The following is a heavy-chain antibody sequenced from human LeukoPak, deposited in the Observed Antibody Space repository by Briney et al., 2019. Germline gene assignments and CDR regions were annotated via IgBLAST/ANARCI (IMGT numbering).Heavy chain of an antibody. D-gene: IGHD2-15*01. CDR2: ISGSGGST. CDR1: GFTFSSYA. J-gene: IGHJ4*02. Sequence: GGSLRLSCAASGFTFSSYAMSWVRQAPGKGLEWVSAISGSGGSTYYADYVKGRFTISRDNSKNTLYLQMNSLRAEDTAVYYCAKSPRGYCSGGSCYVYWGQGTLVTVSS. V-gene: IGHV3-23*01. CDR3: AKSPRGYCSGGSCYVY.